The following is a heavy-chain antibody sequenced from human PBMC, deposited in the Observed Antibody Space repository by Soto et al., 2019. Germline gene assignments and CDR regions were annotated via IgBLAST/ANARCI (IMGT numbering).Heavy chain of an antibody. J-gene: IGHJ4*02. CDR1: GGSFSGYS. D-gene: IGHD2-8*02. CDR2: INHSGST. Sequence: QVQLQQWGAGLLKPSETLSLTCAVYGGSFSGYSWSWIRKPPRTGLVWVVEINHSGSTNYHPSLNSRLTISAHTSTNQFSLNLTSRTAAHTAVYYCARAKITGLFDYWGQGTLVTVSS. CDR3: ARAKITGLFDY. V-gene: IGHV4-34*01.